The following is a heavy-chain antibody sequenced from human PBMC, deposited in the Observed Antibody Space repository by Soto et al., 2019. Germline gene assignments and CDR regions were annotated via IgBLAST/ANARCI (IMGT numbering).Heavy chain of an antibody. Sequence: PGESLKISCKGSGYSFTSYWIGWVRQMPGKGLEWMGIIYPGDSDTRYSPSFQGQVTISADKSISTAYLRWSSLKASDTAMYYCARVLRSSWFPFDYWGQGTLVTVSS. D-gene: IGHD6-13*01. J-gene: IGHJ4*02. CDR1: GYSFTSYW. CDR3: ARVLRSSWFPFDY. V-gene: IGHV5-51*01. CDR2: IYPGDSDT.